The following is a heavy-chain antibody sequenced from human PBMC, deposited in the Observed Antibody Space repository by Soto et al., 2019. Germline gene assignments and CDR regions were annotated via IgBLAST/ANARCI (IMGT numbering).Heavy chain of an antibody. Sequence: QVQLQESGPGLVKPSQTLSLSCTVSGDSISRGGYYWNWIRQHPRKGLGWIGYIYHSGSTNYNPPLKSRVTMSVDTPKNQLALELTNVSAADTAAYYCVSDGAGAYGLAAFGHWGQGILVTVSS. J-gene: IGHJ5*02. CDR2: IYHSGST. V-gene: IGHV4-31*03. D-gene: IGHD2-21*01. CDR3: VSDGAGAYGLAAFGH. CDR1: GDSISRGGYY.